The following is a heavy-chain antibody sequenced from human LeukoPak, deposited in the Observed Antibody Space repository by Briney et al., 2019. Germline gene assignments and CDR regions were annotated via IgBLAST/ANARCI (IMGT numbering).Heavy chain of an antibody. D-gene: IGHD3-22*01. CDR2: INHSGST. Sequence: SETLSLTCAVYGGSFSAYYWSWIRQPPGKGLEWIGEINHSGSTNYNPSLKSRVTISVDTSKNQFSLKLNSVTAADTAVYYCARTDSSGHPSFDIWGQRTMVTVSS. J-gene: IGHJ3*02. V-gene: IGHV4-34*01. CDR3: ARTDSSGHPSFDI. CDR1: GGSFSAYY.